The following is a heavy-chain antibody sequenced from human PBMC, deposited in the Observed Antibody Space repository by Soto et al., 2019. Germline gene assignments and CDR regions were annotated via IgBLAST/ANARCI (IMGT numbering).Heavy chain of an antibody. CDR2: ISYDGSNK. D-gene: IGHD3-3*01. CDR3: AKLPYDFWSGPYYFDY. Sequence: PGGSLRLSCAASGFTFSSYGMHSVRQAPGKGLEWVAVISYDGSNKYYADSVKGRFTISRDNSKNTLYLQMNSLRAEDTAAYYCAKLPYDFWSGPYYFDYWGQGTLVTVSS. J-gene: IGHJ4*02. V-gene: IGHV3-30*18. CDR1: GFTFSSYG.